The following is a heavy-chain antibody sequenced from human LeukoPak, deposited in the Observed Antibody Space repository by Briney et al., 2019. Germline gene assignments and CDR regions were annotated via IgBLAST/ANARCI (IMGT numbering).Heavy chain of an antibody. D-gene: IGHD2-2*01. CDR1: GGSISSGGYY. J-gene: IGHJ5*02. V-gene: IGHV4-31*03. CDR2: IYYSGST. Sequence: PSETLSLTCTVSGGSISSGGYYWSWIRQHPGKGLEWIGYIYYSGSTYYNPSLKSRVTISVDTSKNQSSLKLSSVTAADTAVYYCARLAVPAALFDPWGQGTLVTVSS. CDR3: ARLAVPAALFDP.